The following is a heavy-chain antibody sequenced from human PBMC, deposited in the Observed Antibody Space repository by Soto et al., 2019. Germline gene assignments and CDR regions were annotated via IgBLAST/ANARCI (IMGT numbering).Heavy chain of an antibody. CDR1: GFTFSDYY. J-gene: IGHJ6*03. CDR3: AREVRENRLLRQCDYYYYYMDV. D-gene: IGHD2-2*01. V-gene: IGHV3-11*01. CDR2: ISISGSTI. Sequence: QVQLVESGGGLVKPGGSLRLSCAASGFTFSDYYMSWIRQAPGQGLEWVSYISISGSTIYYADAVKGRFTISRDNAKNSLYLQMNGLRDEDTAVYYCAREVRENRLLRQCDYYYYYMDVWGKGTTVTVSS.